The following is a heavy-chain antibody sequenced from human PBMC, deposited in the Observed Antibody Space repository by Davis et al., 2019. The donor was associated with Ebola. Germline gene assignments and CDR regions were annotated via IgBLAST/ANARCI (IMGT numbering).Heavy chain of an antibody. CDR1: GFTFSSYA. D-gene: IGHD6-6*01. CDR3: ARDPSPEYSSPYGMDV. J-gene: IGHJ6*02. Sequence: GESLKISCAASGFTFSSYAMHWVRQAPGKGLEWVAVISYDGSNKYYADSVKGRFTISRDNSKNTLYLQMNSLRAEDTAVYYCARDPSPEYSSPYGMDVWGQGTTVTVSS. V-gene: IGHV3-30-3*01. CDR2: ISYDGSNK.